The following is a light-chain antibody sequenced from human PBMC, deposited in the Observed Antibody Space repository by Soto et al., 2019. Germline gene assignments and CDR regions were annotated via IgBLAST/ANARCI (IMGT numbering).Light chain of an antibody. CDR2: DVT. Sequence: QSALTQPASVSGSPGQSITISFTGTSSDVGGYNYVSWYQQHPGKAPKLMIYDVTNRPSGVSNRFSGSKSGNTASLTISGLQAEDEAEYYCCSYRSSSTYVFGTGTKLTVL. V-gene: IGLV2-14*01. J-gene: IGLJ1*01. CDR3: CSYRSSSTYV. CDR1: SSDVGGYNY.